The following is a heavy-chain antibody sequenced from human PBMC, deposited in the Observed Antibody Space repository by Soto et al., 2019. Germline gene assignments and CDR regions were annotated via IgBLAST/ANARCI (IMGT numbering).Heavy chain of an antibody. D-gene: IGHD2-2*03. CDR2: IYSSGST. CDR3: ARDREAAGYQY. V-gene: IGHV4-61*01. CDR1: SGSVSSGTYY. J-gene: IGHJ1*01. Sequence: QVQLQESGPGLVKPSVTLSLTCSVSSGSVSSGTYYWSWIRQPPGRGLEWIGHIYSSGSTNYNPSLKSQATISADTSKDSHALILGAVPAADTAMYYCARDREAAGYQYWGQGTLVTVAS.